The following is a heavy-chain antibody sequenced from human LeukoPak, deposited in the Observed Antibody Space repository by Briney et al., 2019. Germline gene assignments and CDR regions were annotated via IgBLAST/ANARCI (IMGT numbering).Heavy chain of an antibody. CDR1: GDSVSSNSAA. V-gene: IGHV6-1*01. Sequence: SQTLSLTCVISGDSVSSNSAAWNWIRQSPSSGLEWLGRTYYRSKWYNDYAVSVKSRITINPDTSKNQFSLQVNSVTPEDTAVYYCAREGGYYYGSLQHWGQGTLVIVSS. CDR2: TYYRSKWYN. J-gene: IGHJ1*01. D-gene: IGHD3-10*01. CDR3: AREGGYYYGSLQH.